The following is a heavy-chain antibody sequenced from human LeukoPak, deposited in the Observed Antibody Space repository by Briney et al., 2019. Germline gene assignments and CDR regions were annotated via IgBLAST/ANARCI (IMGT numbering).Heavy chain of an antibody. CDR1: GGTFSSYA. CDR3: ARGPIAVAGRGVWYYYYGMDV. Sequence: EASVKVSCKASGGTFSSYAISWVRQAPGQGLEWMGGIIPIFGTANYAQKFQGRVTITADESTSTAYMELSSLRSEDTAVYYCARGPIAVAGRGVWYYYYGMDVWGQGTTVTVSS. CDR2: IIPIFGTA. J-gene: IGHJ6*02. D-gene: IGHD6-19*01. V-gene: IGHV1-69*01.